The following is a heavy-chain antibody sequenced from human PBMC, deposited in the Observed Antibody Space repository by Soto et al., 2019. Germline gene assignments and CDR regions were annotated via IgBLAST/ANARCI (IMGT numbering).Heavy chain of an antibody. CDR1: GFSLSTSGVG. CDR3: APRQGVLRFLEWLPYF. Sequence: QITLKEYGPTPVKPTQTLTLTCTFSGFSLSTSGVGVGWIRQPQGNDLEWLALIYWNDDKRYSPSLKSTLTITEDTSKNQVVLTMTNMDPVDTATFYCAPRQGVLRFLEWLPYFCGQGTLVTVSS. CDR2: IYWNDDK. D-gene: IGHD3-3*01. J-gene: IGHJ4*02. V-gene: IGHV2-5*01.